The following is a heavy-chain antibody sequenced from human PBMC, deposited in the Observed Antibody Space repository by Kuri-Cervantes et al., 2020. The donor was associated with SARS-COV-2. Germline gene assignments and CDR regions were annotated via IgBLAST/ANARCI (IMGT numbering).Heavy chain of an antibody. CDR3: AREAAVAGKNFDY. Sequence: SETVSCQASGYTFTSYYMHWVRQAPGQGLEWMGIINPSGGSTSYAQKFQGRFTVTRDTSTRTVFMELSSLRSEDTAVYYCAREAAVAGKNFDYWGQGTLVTVSS. J-gene: IGHJ4*02. CDR2: INPSGGST. D-gene: IGHD6-13*01. CDR1: GYTFTSYY. V-gene: IGHV1-46*01.